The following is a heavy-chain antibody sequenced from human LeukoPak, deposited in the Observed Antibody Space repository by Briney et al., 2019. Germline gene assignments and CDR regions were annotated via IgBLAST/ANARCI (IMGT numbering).Heavy chain of an antibody. CDR1: GYTFTSYG. V-gene: IGHV1-18*01. D-gene: IGHD2-2*01. J-gene: IGHJ4*02. CDR2: ISPYNGDT. CDR3: ARDHCSSTSCYGDFDY. Sequence: GASVKVSCKASGYTFTSYGISWVRQAPGQGLEWMGWISPYNGDTKYGQKLQGRVTMTTDTSTSTAYMELRSLRSDDTAVYYCARDHCSSTSCYGDFDYWGQGTLVTVSS.